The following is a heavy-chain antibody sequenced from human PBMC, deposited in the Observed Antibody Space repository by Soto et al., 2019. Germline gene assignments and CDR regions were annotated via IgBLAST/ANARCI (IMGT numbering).Heavy chain of an antibody. CDR3: AHLTYYYDSSGYYSRAEYFQH. V-gene: IGHV2-5*02. CDR2: IYWDDDN. Sequence: QITLKESGPTLVKPTQTLTLTCTFSGFSLSTSGVGVGWIRQPPGKALEWLALIYWDDDNRYSPSLKSRLTITKDTSKNQVVLTMTNMDPVDTATYYCAHLTYYYDSSGYYSRAEYFQHWGQGTLVTVSS. J-gene: IGHJ1*01. CDR1: GFSLSTSGVG. D-gene: IGHD3-22*01.